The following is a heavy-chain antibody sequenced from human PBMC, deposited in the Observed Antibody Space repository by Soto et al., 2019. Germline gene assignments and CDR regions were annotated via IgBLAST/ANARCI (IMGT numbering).Heavy chain of an antibody. D-gene: IGHD3-3*01. J-gene: IGHJ6*03. CDR2: ISAYNGNT. Sequence: QVQLVQSGAEVKKPGASVKVSCKASGYTFTSYGISWVRQAPGQGLEWMGWISAYNGNTNYAQKLQGRVTMTTDTSTSTAYMELRSLRSDDTAVYYCARWGKLRFSESPYYYYYYYMDVWGKGTTVTVSS. V-gene: IGHV1-18*01. CDR1: GYTFTSYG. CDR3: ARWGKLRFSESPYYYYYYYMDV.